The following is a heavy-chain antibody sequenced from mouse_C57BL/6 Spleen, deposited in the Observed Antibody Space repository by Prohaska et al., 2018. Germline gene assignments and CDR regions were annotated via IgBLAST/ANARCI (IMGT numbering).Heavy chain of an antibody. CDR1: GYTFTDYY. V-gene: IGHV1-26*01. Sequence: PGASVKISCKASGYTFTDYYMNWVKQSHGKSLEWIGDINPNNGGTSYNQKFKGKATLTVDKSSSTAYMELRSLTSEDSAVYYCARSDYGSSYDAMDYGGQGTSVTVSS. D-gene: IGHD1-1*01. CDR2: INPNNGGT. CDR3: ARSDYGSSYDAMDY. J-gene: IGHJ4*01.